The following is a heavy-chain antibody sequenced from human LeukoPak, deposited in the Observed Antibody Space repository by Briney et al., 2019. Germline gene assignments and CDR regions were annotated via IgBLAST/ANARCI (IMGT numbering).Heavy chain of an antibody. CDR3: ARDSEGYYYYYGMDV. CDR1: GFTLSSNY. J-gene: IGHJ6*02. CDR2: IYSGGSK. V-gene: IGHV3-53*01. Sequence: GGSLRLSCAASGFTLSSNYMSSVPQAPGKGLERGSVIYSGGSKYYADSVKGRFTISRDNSKNTLYLQMNSLRAEDTAVYYCARDSEGYYYYYGMDVWGQGTTVTVSS.